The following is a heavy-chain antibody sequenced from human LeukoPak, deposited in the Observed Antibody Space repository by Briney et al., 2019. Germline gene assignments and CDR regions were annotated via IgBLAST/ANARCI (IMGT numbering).Heavy chain of an antibody. CDR3: ASSVSSSWYSSMAY. CDR1: GFTFSSYE. Sequence: PGGSLRLSCAASGFTFSSYEMNWVRQAPGKGLEWVSYISSSGSTIYYADSVKGRFTISRDNSKNTLYLQMNSLRAEDTAVYYCASSVSSSWYSSMAYWGQGTLVTVSS. J-gene: IGHJ4*02. CDR2: ISSSGSTI. D-gene: IGHD6-13*01. V-gene: IGHV3-48*03.